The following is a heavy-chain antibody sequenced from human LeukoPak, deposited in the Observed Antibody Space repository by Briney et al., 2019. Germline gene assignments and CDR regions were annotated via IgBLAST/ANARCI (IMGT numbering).Heavy chain of an antibody. D-gene: IGHD1-26*01. CDR1: GGSFSGYY. J-gene: IGHJ4*02. CDR3: ARGRDTVGATDF. Sequence: SETLSLTCAVYGGSFSGYYWSWIRQPPGKGLEWIGEINHSGSTNYNPSLKSRVTISVDTSKNQFSLKLSSVTAADTAVYYCARGRDTVGATDFWGQGTLVTVSS. CDR2: INHSGST. V-gene: IGHV4-34*01.